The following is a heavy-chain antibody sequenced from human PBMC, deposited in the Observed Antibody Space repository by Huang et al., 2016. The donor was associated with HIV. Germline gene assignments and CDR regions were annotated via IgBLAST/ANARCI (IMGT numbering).Heavy chain of an antibody. D-gene: IGHD4-4*01. CDR3: ARGSLEYSVSSSLDY. CDR2: LMPVFDSP. Sequence: QVQLLQSGAEVKKPGSSVKVSCKASGGPFRSYSIAWVRQAPGQGREVMASLMPVFDSPNYAQKWQGRVRVTADESTSTVYMELRDLRPDDTAVYFCARGSLEYSVSSSLDYWGQGTHVTVSS. CDR1: GGPFRSYS. V-gene: IGHV1-69*13. J-gene: IGHJ4*02.